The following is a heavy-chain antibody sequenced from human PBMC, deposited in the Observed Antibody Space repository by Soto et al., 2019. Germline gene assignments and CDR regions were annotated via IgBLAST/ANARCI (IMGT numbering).Heavy chain of an antibody. Sequence: SETLSLTCTVSGGSISSSSYYWGWIRQPPGKGLEWIGSIFYSGSTYYNPSLKSRVTISVDTSKNQFSLKLSSVTAADTAVYYCARHLTYCSAGSCYSDFPYYGMDVWGQGTTVA. D-gene: IGHD2-15*01. V-gene: IGHV4-39*01. CDR3: ARHLTYCSAGSCYSDFPYYGMDV. CDR2: IFYSGST. CDR1: GGSISSSSYY. J-gene: IGHJ6*02.